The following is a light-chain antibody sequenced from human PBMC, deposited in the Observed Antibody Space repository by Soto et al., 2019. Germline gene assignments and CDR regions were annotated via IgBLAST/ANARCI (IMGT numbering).Light chain of an antibody. CDR2: GAS. J-gene: IGKJ4*01. CDR1: QTVSNTY. CDR3: QQYGALPPA. V-gene: IGKV3-20*01. Sequence: EIVLTQFPGALSLSPGERVTLSCRASQTVSNTYLAWYQQKSGQAPKFLIYGASNRANGIPDRFSGSWSGTDFTLTISRLEPEDFGVYYCQQYGALPPAFGGGTQVEIK.